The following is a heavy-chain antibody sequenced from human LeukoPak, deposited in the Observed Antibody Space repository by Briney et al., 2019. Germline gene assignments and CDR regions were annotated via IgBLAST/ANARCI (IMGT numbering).Heavy chain of an antibody. D-gene: IGHD3-3*01. CDR2: ISSSGSTI. CDR3: AKEDFWRHYMDV. V-gene: IGHV3-48*03. Sequence: GGSLRLSCAASGFTFSSYEMNWVRQAPGKGLEWVSYISSSGSTIYYADSVKGRFTISRDNAKNTLYLQMNSLRAEDTAVYYCAKEDFWRHYMDVWGKGTTVTVSS. CDR1: GFTFSSYE. J-gene: IGHJ6*03.